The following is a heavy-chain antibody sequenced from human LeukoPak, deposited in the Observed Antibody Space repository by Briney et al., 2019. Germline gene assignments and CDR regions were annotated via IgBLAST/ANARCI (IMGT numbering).Heavy chain of an antibody. CDR1: GGSFSGYY. D-gene: IGHD3-3*01. Sequence: PSETLSLTCAVYGGSFSGYYWSWIRQPPGKGLEWIGEINHRGSTNYNPSLKSRVTISVDTSKNQFSLKLSSVTAADTAVYYCARGLASGYPPIPFDYWGQGTLVTVSS. CDR3: ARGLASGYPPIPFDY. V-gene: IGHV4-34*01. J-gene: IGHJ4*02. CDR2: INHRGST.